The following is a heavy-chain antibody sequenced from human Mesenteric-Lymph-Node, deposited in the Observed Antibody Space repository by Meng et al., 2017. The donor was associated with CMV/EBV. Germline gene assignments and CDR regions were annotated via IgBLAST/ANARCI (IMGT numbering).Heavy chain of an antibody. CDR2: INPNSGGT. CDR3: ARLYYYGSGSYYNVFDY. D-gene: IGHD3-10*01. Sequence: TFAGYYVRWVRQAPGQGLEWLGWINPNSGGTNYAQKLKGWVTLSSDMSISTVYMELSSLRSEDTAVYYCARLYYYGSGSYYNVFDYWGQGTLVTVSS. V-gene: IGHV1-2*04. J-gene: IGHJ4*02. CDR1: TFAGYY.